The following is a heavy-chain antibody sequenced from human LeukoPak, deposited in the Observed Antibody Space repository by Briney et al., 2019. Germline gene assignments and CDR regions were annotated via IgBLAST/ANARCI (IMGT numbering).Heavy chain of an antibody. V-gene: IGHV3-23*01. CDR1: GFTFSSYG. CDR3: AKVGHYYDSSGYRLSWAFDI. CDR2: ISGSGGST. D-gene: IGHD3-22*01. Sequence: LSGGTLRLSCAASGFTFSSYGMSWVRQAPGKGLEWVSAISGSGGSTYYADSVKGRFTISRDNSKNTLYLQMNSLRAEDTAVYYCAKVGHYYDSSGYRLSWAFDIWGQGAMVTVSS. J-gene: IGHJ3*02.